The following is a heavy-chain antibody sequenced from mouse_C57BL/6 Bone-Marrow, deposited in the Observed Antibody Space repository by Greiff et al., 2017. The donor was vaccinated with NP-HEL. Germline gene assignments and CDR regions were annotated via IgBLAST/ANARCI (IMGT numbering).Heavy chain of an antibody. V-gene: IGHV1-64*01. D-gene: IGHD2-5*01. CDR2: IHPNSGST. CDR1: GYIFTSYW. J-gene: IGHJ4*01. Sequence: QVQLQQPGAELVKPGASVKLSCKASGYIFTSYWMHWVKQRPGQGLEWIGMIHPNSGSTNYNEKFKSKATLTVDKSSSTAYMQLSSLTSEDSAVYYCANSNYLYYAMDYWGQGSSVTVSS. CDR3: ANSNYLYYAMDY.